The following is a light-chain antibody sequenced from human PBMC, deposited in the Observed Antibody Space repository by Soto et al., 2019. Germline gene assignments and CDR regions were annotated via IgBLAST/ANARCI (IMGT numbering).Light chain of an antibody. CDR3: QQYYSTPWT. CDR1: QSVLYSSNNKNY. J-gene: IGKJ1*01. V-gene: IGKV4-1*01. CDR2: WAS. Sequence: DIVMTQSPDSLAVSLGERATINCKSSQSVLYSSNNKNYLAWYQQKPGQPPKLLIYWASTRESGVPDRFSGRGSGTEFTLTISSLQAEHVAVYYCQQYYSTPWTFGQGTKVVIK.